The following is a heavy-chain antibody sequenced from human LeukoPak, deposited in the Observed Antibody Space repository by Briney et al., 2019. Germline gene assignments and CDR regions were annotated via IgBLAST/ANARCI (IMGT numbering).Heavy chain of an antibody. Sequence: PGGSLRLPCVASGFTFSTYWMNWVRQAPGKGLERVGTISPDGSGKYYVDSVKGRVTISRDNAKTSLYLQINSLRADDTALYFCARGIVEVVGGSDHFDYWGQGTLITVSS. CDR1: GFTFSTYW. J-gene: IGHJ4*02. CDR2: ISPDGSGK. V-gene: IGHV3-7*01. CDR3: ARGIVEVVGGSDHFDY. D-gene: IGHD2-2*01.